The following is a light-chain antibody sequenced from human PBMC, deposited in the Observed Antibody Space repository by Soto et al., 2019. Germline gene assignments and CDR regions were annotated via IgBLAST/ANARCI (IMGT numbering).Light chain of an antibody. CDR2: RND. J-gene: IGLJ2*01. CDR3: ASWDDSLV. Sequence: QSVLTQPPSASGTPGQRVTISCSGSSSNIGSNSVYWYQQLPGTAPKLLIFRNDQRPSGVPDRFSASRSGTSASLAISRLRSEDEADYYCASWDDSLVFGGGTKVTVL. V-gene: IGLV1-47*01. CDR1: SSNIGSNS.